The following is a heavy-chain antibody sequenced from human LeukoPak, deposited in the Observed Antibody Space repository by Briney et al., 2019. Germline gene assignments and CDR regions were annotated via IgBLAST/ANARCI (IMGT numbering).Heavy chain of an antibody. CDR1: GFTFSRYW. CDR2: IKSDGSNT. V-gene: IGHV3-74*03. Sequence: GRSLRLSCAASGFTFSRYWMHWVRQAPGKGLVWVSRIKSDGSNTKYAGSVKGRFSISRDNAKNTLYLQMNSLRAEDTAVYYCVRDVPQQNFDCWGQGILVTVSS. J-gene: IGHJ4*02. CDR3: VRDVPQQNFDC. D-gene: IGHD6-13*01.